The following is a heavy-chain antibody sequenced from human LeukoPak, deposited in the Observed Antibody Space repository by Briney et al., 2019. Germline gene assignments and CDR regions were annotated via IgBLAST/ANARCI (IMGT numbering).Heavy chain of an antibody. CDR2: IRGSGGST. CDR1: GFTFSSYA. Sequence: GGSLRLSCAAPGFTFSSYAMSWVRQAAGKGLHWVSAIRGSGGSTYYADSVKGRFTISRDNSKNTLYLQMNSLRAEDTAVYYCARTRIAAAHGGYWGQGTLVTVSS. D-gene: IGHD6-13*01. V-gene: IGHV3-23*01. J-gene: IGHJ4*02. CDR3: ARTRIAAAHGGY.